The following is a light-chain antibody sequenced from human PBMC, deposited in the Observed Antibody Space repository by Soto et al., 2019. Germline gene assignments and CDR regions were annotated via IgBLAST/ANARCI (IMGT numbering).Light chain of an antibody. CDR3: QQYYSSPPWT. Sequence: DIVMTQSPDSLAVSLGERATINCKSSQSVLYSFNNKNFLAWYQQKPGQPPKLLFYWASTRESGVPDRFSGSGSGTDFTLTISSLQAEDVAVYYCQQYYSSPPWTFGQGTKVEIK. CDR2: WAS. V-gene: IGKV4-1*01. CDR1: QSVLYSFNNKNF. J-gene: IGKJ1*01.